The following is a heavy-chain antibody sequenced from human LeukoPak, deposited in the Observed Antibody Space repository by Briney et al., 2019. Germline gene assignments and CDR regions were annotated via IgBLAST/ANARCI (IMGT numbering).Heavy chain of an antibody. CDR3: VRELAY. V-gene: IGHV3-48*01. Sequence: GGSLRLSCAASGVALSTSMMNGGRQAPGKGLGCRSYISSDSGVIYSADSVKGGFTISTDNDQKSLYLQMKSLRVEDTAVYYCVRELAYWGPEDLVTVS. J-gene: IGHJ4*02. D-gene: IGHD1-1*01. CDR2: ISSDSGVI. CDR1: GVALSTSM.